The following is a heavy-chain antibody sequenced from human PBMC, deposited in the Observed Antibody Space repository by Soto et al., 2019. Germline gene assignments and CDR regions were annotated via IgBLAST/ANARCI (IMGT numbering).Heavy chain of an antibody. CDR1: GFTFSSYW. CDR2: ISTDGSST. J-gene: IGHJ4*02. V-gene: IGHV3-74*01. Sequence: EVQLVESGGGLVQPGGSLRLSCAASGFTFSSYWMHWVRQAPGKGLVWVSRISTDGSSTSYADSVKGRVTISRDNAKNTLYLQVDSLRVEDTAVYYCAGGDYYGSGTTLPYWGQGTLVTVSS. CDR3: AGGDYYGSGTTLPY. D-gene: IGHD3-10*01.